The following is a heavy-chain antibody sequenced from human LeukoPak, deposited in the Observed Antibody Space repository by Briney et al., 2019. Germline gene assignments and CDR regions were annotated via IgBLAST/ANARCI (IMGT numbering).Heavy chain of an antibody. Sequence: GESLKISCKGSGYTFTSYWIAWVRQMPGKGLEWMGIIYPGDSDTRYSPSFQGQVTISADKSISTAYLQWSSLKASDTAMYYCTRVYAYYVDYWGQGTLVTVSS. D-gene: IGHD3-16*01. CDR3: TRVYAYYVDY. V-gene: IGHV5-51*01. CDR2: IYPGDSDT. CDR1: GYTFTSYW. J-gene: IGHJ4*02.